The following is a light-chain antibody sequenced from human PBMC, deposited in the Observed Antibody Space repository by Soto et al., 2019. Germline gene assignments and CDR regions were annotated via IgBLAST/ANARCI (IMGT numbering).Light chain of an antibody. CDR2: GAS. V-gene: IGKV3-15*01. CDR3: QQYDNWPPIT. Sequence: EIVLTQSPGPLSSSPGERVTLSCRASQNVNSVYLTWYQQIPGQAPRLLIYGASTRATGIPARFSGSGSGTEFTLTISSLQSEDFAVYYCQQYDNWPPITFGQGTRLEIK. J-gene: IGKJ5*01. CDR1: QNVNSVY.